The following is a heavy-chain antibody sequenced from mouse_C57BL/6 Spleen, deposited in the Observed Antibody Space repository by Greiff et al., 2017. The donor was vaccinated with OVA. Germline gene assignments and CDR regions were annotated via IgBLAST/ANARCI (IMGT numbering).Heavy chain of an antibody. V-gene: IGHV2-6*03. D-gene: IGHD1-1*01. J-gene: IGHJ4*01. Sequence: QVQLQQSGPGLVAPSQTLSITCTASGFSLTSYGVHWVRQPPGKGLEWLVVIWSDGSTTYNPAHKSSLSTSKDNSTNQVYLKMNSLKTDDTAMYYCARDGEGNYGSTHAMDYWGQGTSVTVSS. CDR1: GFSLTSYG. CDR2: IWSDGST. CDR3: ARDGEGNYGSTHAMDY.